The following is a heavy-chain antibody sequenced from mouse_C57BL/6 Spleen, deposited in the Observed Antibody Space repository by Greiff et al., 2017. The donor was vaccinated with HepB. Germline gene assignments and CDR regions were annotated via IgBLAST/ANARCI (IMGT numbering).Heavy chain of an antibody. V-gene: IGHV1-53*01. CDR3: ARGYYGSSFAY. CDR1: GYTFTSYW. CDR2: INPSNGGT. Sequence: VKLMESGAELVKPGASVKLSCKASGYTFTSYWMHWVKQRPGQGLEWIGNINPSNGGTNYNEKFKSKATLTVDKSSSTAYMQLSSLTSEDSAVYYCARGYYGSSFAYWGQGTLVTVSA. D-gene: IGHD1-1*01. J-gene: IGHJ3*01.